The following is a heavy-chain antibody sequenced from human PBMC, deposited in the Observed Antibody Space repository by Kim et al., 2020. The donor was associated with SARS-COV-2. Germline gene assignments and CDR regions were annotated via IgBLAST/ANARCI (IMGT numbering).Heavy chain of an antibody. CDR1: GFDFSDFF. CDR2: ISPRGNTI. J-gene: IGHJ5*01. D-gene: IGHD6-13*01. Sequence: GGSLRLSCEASGFDFSDFFMTWVRQAPGKGLEWVSYISPRGNTIYYADSVKGRFTISRDNTKNLVYLQMNSLRAEDTATYYCAKDPGLAAAATDSWGQGT. CDR3: AKDPGLAAAATDS. V-gene: IGHV3-11*01.